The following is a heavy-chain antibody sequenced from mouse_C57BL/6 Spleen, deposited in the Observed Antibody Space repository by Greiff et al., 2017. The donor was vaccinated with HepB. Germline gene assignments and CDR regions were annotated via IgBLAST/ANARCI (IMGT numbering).Heavy chain of an antibody. J-gene: IGHJ4*01. CDR1: GYTFTSYW. CDR3: ARNSLYYYAMDY. CDR2: IYPGSGST. Sequence: QVQLQQSGAELVKPGASVKMSCKASGYTFTSYWITWVKQRPGQGLEWIGDIYPGSGSTNYNEKFKGKATLTVDTSSSTAYMQLSSLTSEDSAVYYCARNSLYYYAMDYWGQGTSVTVSS. D-gene: IGHD3-1*01. V-gene: IGHV1-55*01.